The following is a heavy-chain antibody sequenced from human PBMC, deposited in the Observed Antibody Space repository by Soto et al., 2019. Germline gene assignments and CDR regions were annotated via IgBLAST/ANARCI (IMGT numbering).Heavy chain of an antibody. D-gene: IGHD2-21*02. CDR3: ARTTAAIHMNY. Sequence: PVKELECIGETHHSGSTAYNPSLKRRVTISVDTSRNQFSLKLNFVTAADTAVYYCARTTAAIHMNYWSQGTLVTVSS. CDR2: THHSGST. J-gene: IGHJ4*02. V-gene: IGHV4-34*01.